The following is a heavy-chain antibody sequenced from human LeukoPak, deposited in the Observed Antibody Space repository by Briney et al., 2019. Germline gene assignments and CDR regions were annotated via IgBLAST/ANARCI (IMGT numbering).Heavy chain of an antibody. CDR2: IYTSGST. CDR3: ARQSGITMIVVLIHDAFDI. D-gene: IGHD3-22*01. V-gene: IGHV4-61*02. J-gene: IGHJ3*02. Sequence: PSETLSLTCTVSGGSISSGSYYWSWIRQPAGKGLEWIGRIYTSGSTNYNPSLKSRVTISVDTSKNQFSLKLSSVTAADTAVYYCARQSGITMIVVLIHDAFDIWGQGTMVTVSS. CDR1: GGSISSGSYY.